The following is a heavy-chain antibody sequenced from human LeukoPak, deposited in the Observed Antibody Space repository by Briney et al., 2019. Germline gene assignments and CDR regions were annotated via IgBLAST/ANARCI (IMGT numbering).Heavy chain of an antibody. V-gene: IGHV3-30-3*01. J-gene: IGHJ4*02. CDR2: ISYDGSNK. D-gene: IGHD3-3*01. CDR1: GFTLSSYA. Sequence: GGSLRLSCAASGFTLSSYAIHWVRQAPGKGLEWVAVISYDGSNKYYADSVKGRFTISRDNSKNTLYLQMNSLRVDDTAVYYCAKDNDFSSGYPLYYWGQGTLVTVSS. CDR3: AKDNDFSSGYPLYY.